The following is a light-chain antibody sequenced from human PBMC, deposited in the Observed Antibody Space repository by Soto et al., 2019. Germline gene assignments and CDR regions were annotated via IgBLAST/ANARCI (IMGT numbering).Light chain of an antibody. V-gene: IGLV2-14*01. CDR3: SSYTTSATVV. J-gene: IGLJ2*01. CDR2: DVF. CDR1: SSDVGGYNS. Sequence: QSALTQPASVSGSPGQSITISCTGTSSDVGGYNSVSWYQQHPGKAPILIIYDVFKRPSGVSDRFSASKSGNTASLTISGLQAEDEADYYCSSYTTSATVVFGGGTKLTVL.